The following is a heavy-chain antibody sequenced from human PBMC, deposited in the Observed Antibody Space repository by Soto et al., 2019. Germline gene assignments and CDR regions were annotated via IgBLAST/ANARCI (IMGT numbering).Heavy chain of an antibody. Sequence: GESLKISCAASGFTFSSYSMNWVRQAPGKGLEWVSYISSSSSTIYYADSVKGRFTISRDNAKNSLYLQMNSLRDEDTAVYYCARARDYSFDYWGQGTLVTVSS. CDR2: ISSSSSTI. J-gene: IGHJ4*02. CDR3: ARARDYSFDY. D-gene: IGHD2-21*02. CDR1: GFTFSSYS. V-gene: IGHV3-48*02.